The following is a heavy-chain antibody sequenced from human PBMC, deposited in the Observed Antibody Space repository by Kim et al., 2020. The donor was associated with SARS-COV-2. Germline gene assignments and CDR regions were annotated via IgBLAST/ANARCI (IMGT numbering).Heavy chain of an antibody. J-gene: IGHJ4*02. D-gene: IGHD4-17*01. Sequence: SGPTLVNPTQTLTLTCTFSGFSLSTSGVGVGWIRQPPGKALEWLALIYWDDDKRYSPSLKSRLTITKATSKNQVVLTMTNMDPVDTATYFCAYRYGDYLPFDYWGQGTLLTVSS. CDR2: IYWDDDK. V-gene: IGHV2-5*02. CDR1: GFSLSTSGVG. CDR3: AYRYGDYLPFDY.